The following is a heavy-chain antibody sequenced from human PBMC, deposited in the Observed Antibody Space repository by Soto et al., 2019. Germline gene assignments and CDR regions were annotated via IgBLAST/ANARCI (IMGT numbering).Heavy chain of an antibody. Sequence: QVQLQESGPGLVKPSETLSLTCTVSGGSISSYYWSWIRQPPGKGLEWIGYIYYSGSTNYNPSLKSRVPLAVAPSKRQFALRRSSVPAADTAVYYCATGRLPLVNHDAFDIWGHGTMVTVSS. CDR2: IYYSGST. D-gene: IGHD6-13*01. CDR1: GGSISSYY. V-gene: IGHV4-59*01. CDR3: ATGRLPLVNHDAFDI. J-gene: IGHJ3*02.